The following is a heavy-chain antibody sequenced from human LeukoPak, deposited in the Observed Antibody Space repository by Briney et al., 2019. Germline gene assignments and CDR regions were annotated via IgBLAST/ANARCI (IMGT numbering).Heavy chain of an antibody. CDR2: IYAGGDT. CDR1: GFTVSSNY. J-gene: IGHJ4*02. CDR3: ASSVSSSAIWDY. Sequence: PGGSLRLSCAASGFTVSSNYMSWVRQAPGKGLEWVSAIYAGGDTYYADSVKGRFTISRHNSENTLYLHIDSLRTEDTALYFCASSVSSSAIWDYWGQGTLVTVSS. V-gene: IGHV3-53*04. D-gene: IGHD6-6*01.